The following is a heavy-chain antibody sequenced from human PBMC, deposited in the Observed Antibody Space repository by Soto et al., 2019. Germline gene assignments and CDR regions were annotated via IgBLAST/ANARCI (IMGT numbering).Heavy chain of an antibody. Sequence: ASVKVSCKASGYTFTGYGISWVRQSPGQGLEWMGWISAYNGNTNYAQKLQGRVTMTTDTSTSTAYMELRSLRSDDTAVYYCARDVNYGNYSPLDYWGQGTLVTVSS. V-gene: IGHV1-18*01. CDR2: ISAYNGNT. CDR1: GYTFTGYG. J-gene: IGHJ4*02. D-gene: IGHD4-17*01. CDR3: ARDVNYGNYSPLDY.